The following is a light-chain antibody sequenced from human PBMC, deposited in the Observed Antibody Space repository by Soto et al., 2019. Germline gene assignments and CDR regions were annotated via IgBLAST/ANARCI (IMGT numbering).Light chain of an antibody. CDR3: QQYNSYPWT. CDR2: DAS. CDR1: QTISGW. V-gene: IGKV1-5*01. J-gene: IGKJ1*01. Sequence: DIQMTQSPSTLSASVGDGVTITCRASQTISGWLAWYQQRPGKAPKLLISDASSLRSGVPSRFSGSGSGTEFTITISSLQPDDLGSYYCQQYNSYPWTFGHGPEVEV.